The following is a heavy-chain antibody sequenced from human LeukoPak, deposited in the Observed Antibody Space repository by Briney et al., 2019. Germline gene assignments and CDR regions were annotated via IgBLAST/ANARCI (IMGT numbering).Heavy chain of an antibody. V-gene: IGHV4-59*01. CDR1: GGSIGFYY. CDR2: VYYNGSS. D-gene: IGHD3-10*01. J-gene: IGHJ4*02. Sequence: KPSETLPLTCTVSGGSIGFYYWNWIRQPPGKGLEWIGCVYYNGSSNYNPSLKSRVTISVDTSKIQFSLKLSSVTAADTAVYYCARSIKRGLFDYWGQGSLVTVSS. CDR3: ARSIKRGLFDY.